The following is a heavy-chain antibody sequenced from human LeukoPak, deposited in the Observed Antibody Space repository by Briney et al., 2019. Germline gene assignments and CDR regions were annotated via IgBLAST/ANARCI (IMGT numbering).Heavy chain of an antibody. Sequence: GGYLRLSCSVSGFTFSTYVMHWVRQAPGKGLEYVSAISSNGDNTYYADSVKGRFTISRDNSKNTLYLQMSSLRADDTAVYYCVRGTGYWGQGTLVTVSS. CDR2: ISSNGDNT. V-gene: IGHV3-64D*06. J-gene: IGHJ4*02. CDR1: GFTFSTYV. CDR3: VRGTGY.